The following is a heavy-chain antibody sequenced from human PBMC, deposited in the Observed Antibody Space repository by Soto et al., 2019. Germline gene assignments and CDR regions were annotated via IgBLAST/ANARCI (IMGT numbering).Heavy chain of an antibody. CDR1: GFTFSSYA. J-gene: IGHJ4*02. V-gene: IGHV3-23*01. CDR3: AKWGGGYCSSTSCPLDY. Sequence: GGSLRLSCAASGFTFSSYAMSWVRQAPGKGLDWVSAISVSGVSTYYAASVKGRFTISRDNSKNTLYLQMNSLRAEDTAVYYCAKWGGGYCSSTSCPLDYWGQGTLVTVSS. D-gene: IGHD2-2*01. CDR2: ISVSGVST.